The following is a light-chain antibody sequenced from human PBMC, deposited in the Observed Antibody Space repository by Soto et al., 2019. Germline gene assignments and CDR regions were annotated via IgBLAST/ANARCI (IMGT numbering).Light chain of an antibody. Sequence: QSVLTQPASVSGSPGQSITISCTGSSSDVGTYHYVSWYQHHPGKAPKLMIYEVTNRPSGVSTRFSGSKSGNTASLTISGLQAADEADYYCSSYRKSNTLVFGSGTKVTVL. CDR3: SSYRKSNTLV. CDR1: SSDVGTYHY. J-gene: IGLJ1*01. V-gene: IGLV2-14*01. CDR2: EVT.